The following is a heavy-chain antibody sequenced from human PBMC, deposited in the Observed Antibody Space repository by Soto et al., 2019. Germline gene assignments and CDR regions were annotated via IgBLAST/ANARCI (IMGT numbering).Heavy chain of an antibody. CDR1: GDSINISHW. CDR2: ISHSGST. Sequence: SETLSLTCAVSGDSINISHWWNWVRQPPGKGLEWIGQISHSGSTNYNPSLTSRVNKSVDKSKNHFSLKLTSVTAADTAVYYCARRDTGGFLRYFDNWCQGTLVTVSS. D-gene: IGHD2-8*02. CDR3: ARRDTGGFLRYFDN. V-gene: IGHV4-4*02. J-gene: IGHJ4*02.